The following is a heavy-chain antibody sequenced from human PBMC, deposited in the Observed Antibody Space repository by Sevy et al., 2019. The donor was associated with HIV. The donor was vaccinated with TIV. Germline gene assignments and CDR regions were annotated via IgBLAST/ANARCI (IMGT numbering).Heavy chain of an antibody. Sequence: GGSLRLSCAASGFDFSTYWMHWVRQAPGKGLEWVAVIWYDGSNKYYGDSVKGRFTISRDNSKNTVYLQMNSLRAEDTALYYCARAEGRRYFDPSGWFDPWGQGTLVTVSS. CDR1: GFDFSTYW. CDR3: ARAEGRRYFDPSGWFDP. CDR2: IWYDGSNK. D-gene: IGHD3-9*01. J-gene: IGHJ5*02. V-gene: IGHV3-33*08.